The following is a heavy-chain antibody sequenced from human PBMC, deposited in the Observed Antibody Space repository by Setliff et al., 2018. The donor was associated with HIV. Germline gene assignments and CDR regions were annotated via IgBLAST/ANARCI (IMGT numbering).Heavy chain of an antibody. Sequence: GESLKISCNGSGYYFSSYWVAWVRQMPGRGLEWMGIIYPGDSDTRYSPSFQGQVTISADKSISTAYLQWSSPKASDTAMYYCARQGDYHILTGYYSGPHDAFDIWGQGTMVTVSS. CDR3: ARQGDYHILTGYYSGPHDAFDI. CDR2: IYPGDSDT. D-gene: IGHD3-9*01. J-gene: IGHJ3*02. V-gene: IGHV5-51*01. CDR1: GYYFSSYW.